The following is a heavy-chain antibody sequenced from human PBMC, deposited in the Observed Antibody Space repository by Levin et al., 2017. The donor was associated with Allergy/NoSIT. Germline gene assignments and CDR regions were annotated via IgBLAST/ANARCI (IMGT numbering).Heavy chain of an antibody. Sequence: SCTVSGGSISNYYWIWIRQPAGKGLEWIGRIEASGGTNYNQSLKSRVTMSVDTSKNQFSLKVTSVTAADTAVYYCARDLGYSYATGGCFDYWGQGTLVTVSS. J-gene: IGHJ4*02. CDR3: ARDLGYSYATGGCFDY. CDR1: GGSISNYY. D-gene: IGHD5-18*01. CDR2: IEASGGT. V-gene: IGHV4-4*07.